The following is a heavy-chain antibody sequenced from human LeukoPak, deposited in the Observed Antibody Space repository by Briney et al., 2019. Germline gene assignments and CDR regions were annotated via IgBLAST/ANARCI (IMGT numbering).Heavy chain of an antibody. CDR1: GFTFSSYA. J-gene: IGHJ4*02. V-gene: IGHV3-30-3*01. CDR3: ATLPTGDVKFVDY. CDR2: ISYDGSNK. D-gene: IGHD7-27*01. Sequence: GGSLRLSCAASGFTFSSYAMHWVRQAPGKGLEWVALISYDGSNKYYADSVKGRFTISRDNSKNTLYLQMNSLRPEDTAVYYCATLPTGDVKFVDYWGQGTLVTVSS.